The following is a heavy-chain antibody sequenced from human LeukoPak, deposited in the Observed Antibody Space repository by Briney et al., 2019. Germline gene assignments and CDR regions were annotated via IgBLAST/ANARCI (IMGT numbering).Heavy chain of an antibody. Sequence: GGSLRLSCAASGFTFSSYGMHWVRQAPGKGLEWVSSISGSGGSTYYADSVKGRFTISRDNSKNALYLQMNSLRDEDTAVYYCAKSSYYDASGYYREYYFDYWGQGTLVTVSS. J-gene: IGHJ4*02. CDR1: GFTFSSYG. CDR3: AKSSYYDASGYYREYYFDY. D-gene: IGHD3-22*01. V-gene: IGHV3-23*01. CDR2: ISGSGGST.